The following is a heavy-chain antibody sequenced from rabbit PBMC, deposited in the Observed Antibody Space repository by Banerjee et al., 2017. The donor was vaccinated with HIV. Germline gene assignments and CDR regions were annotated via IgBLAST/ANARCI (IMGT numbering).Heavy chain of an antibody. V-gene: IGHV1S45*01. D-gene: IGHD4-1*01. CDR2: VNTATGKP. Sequence: QEELEESGGGLVKPEGSLTLTCKASGFDFSDRDVMCWVRQAPGKGLEWIACVNTATGKPVCATWAKGRFTISTTSSTTVTLQMTSLTAADTATYFCARDLAGAIGWNFYLWGPGTLVTVS. CDR1: GFDFSDRDV. CDR3: ARDLAGAIGWNFYL. J-gene: IGHJ4*01.